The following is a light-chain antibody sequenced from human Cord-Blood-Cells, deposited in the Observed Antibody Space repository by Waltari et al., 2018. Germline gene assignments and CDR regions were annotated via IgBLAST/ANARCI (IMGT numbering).Light chain of an antibody. J-gene: IGKJ1*01. V-gene: IGKV4-1*01. CDR3: QQYYSTPPWT. CDR1: QSVLYSSNNKNY. Sequence: DIVMTQSPDSLAVSLGERATINCKSSQSVLYSSNNKNYLAWYQQKPGQPPKLLIYWASTRESGVPHRFSGSGSSTDFTPPISSLQAEDVAVYYCQQYYSTPPWTFGQGPKVEIK. CDR2: WAS.